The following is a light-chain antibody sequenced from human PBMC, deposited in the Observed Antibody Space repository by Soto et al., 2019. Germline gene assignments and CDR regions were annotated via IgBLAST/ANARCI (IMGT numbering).Light chain of an antibody. CDR3: QQRSSWPLT. V-gene: IGKV3-11*01. J-gene: IGKJ4*01. CDR1: QSVGSY. CDR2: DAF. Sequence: EIVLTQYPATLSLSPGEIATLSCSASQSVGSYFAWYQQKPGQAPRLLIYDAFSRATGIPARFSGSGSGTDFTLTISSLDPEDFAVYFCQQRSSWPLTFGGGTMVEIK.